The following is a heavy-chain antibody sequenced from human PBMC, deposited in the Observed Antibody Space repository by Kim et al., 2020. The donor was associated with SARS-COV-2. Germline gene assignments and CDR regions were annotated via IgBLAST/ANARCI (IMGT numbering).Heavy chain of an antibody. V-gene: IGHV4-59*01. Sequence: NPSLKSRVTISVDTSKNQFSLKLSSVTAADTAVYYCARVGYYGDSYYFDYWGQGTLVTVSS. CDR3: ARVGYYGDSYYFDY. D-gene: IGHD4-17*01. J-gene: IGHJ4*02.